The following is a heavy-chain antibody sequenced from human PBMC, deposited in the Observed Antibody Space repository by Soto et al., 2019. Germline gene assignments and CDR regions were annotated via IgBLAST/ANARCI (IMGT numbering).Heavy chain of an antibody. V-gene: IGHV1-18*01. CDR1: GYTFTSYG. Sequence: ASVKVSCKASGYTFTSYGISWVRQAPGQGLEWMGWISAYNGNTKYSQTFQGRVTITRDTSASTAYMELRSLRSEDTAVYYCARAVARGVKTIYYYYGMDVWGQGTTVTVSS. D-gene: IGHD3-10*01. J-gene: IGHJ6*02. CDR2: ISAYNGNT. CDR3: ARAVARGVKTIYYYYGMDV.